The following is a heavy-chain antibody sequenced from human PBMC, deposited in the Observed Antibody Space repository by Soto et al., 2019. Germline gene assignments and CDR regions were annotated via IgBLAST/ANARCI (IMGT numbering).Heavy chain of an antibody. D-gene: IGHD3-10*01. CDR3: AKDLLEGYLNGHFDY. CDR2: ISHDGSNK. J-gene: IGHJ4*02. CDR1: GFTFSSYG. V-gene: IGHV3-30*18. Sequence: QVQLVESGGGVVQPGRSLRLSCAASGFTFSSYGMHWVRQAPGKGLEWVTVISHDGSNKYYADSVKGRFTISRDSSKNTLYLQMNSLRAEDTAVYYCAKDLLEGYLNGHFDYWGQGTLVTVSS.